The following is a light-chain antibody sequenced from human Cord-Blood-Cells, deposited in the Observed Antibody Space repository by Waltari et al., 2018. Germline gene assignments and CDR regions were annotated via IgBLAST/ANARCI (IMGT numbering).Light chain of an antibody. CDR1: SSDVGRYNL. CDR2: QGS. V-gene: IGLV2-23*01. J-gene: IGLJ2*01. Sequence: QPALTQPASVSGSPGQSFTISCTGTSSDVGRYNLGSWYQQHPGKAPKLMIYQGSKRPSGVSTRVSGSKAGNAASLTISGLQAEDEADYYCCAYAGSSTCVVFGGGTKLTVL. CDR3: CAYAGSSTCVV.